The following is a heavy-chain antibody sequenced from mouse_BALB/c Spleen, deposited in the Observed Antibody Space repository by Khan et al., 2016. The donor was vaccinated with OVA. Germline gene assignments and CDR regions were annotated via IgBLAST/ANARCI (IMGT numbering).Heavy chain of an antibody. D-gene: IGHD1-1*01. Sequence: EVELVESGGDLVKPGGSLKLSCAASGFTFSTYGMSWVRQTPDKRLEWVATVSTGGSYTYYPDSVKGRFTISSDNAKNTLYLQMSGLKSEDTAMFYCTRLAYYYDSEGFAYWGQGTLGTVSA. CDR3: TRLAYYYDSEGFAY. J-gene: IGHJ3*01. V-gene: IGHV5-6*01. CDR1: GFTFSTYG. CDR2: VSTGGSYT.